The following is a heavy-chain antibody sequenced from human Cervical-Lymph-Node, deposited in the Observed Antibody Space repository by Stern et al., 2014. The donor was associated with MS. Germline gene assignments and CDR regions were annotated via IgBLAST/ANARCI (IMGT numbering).Heavy chain of an antibody. CDR2: IIPFVGTA. CDR3: ARGAGDNWFDP. V-gene: IGHV1-69*06. J-gene: IGHJ5*02. Sequence: QVQLVQSGADVKKPGSSVRVSCKASGGISWLRQAPGQGLEWMGGIIPFVGTANYAQKFQGRLTIIADTSTNTNYMALSSLRSDDTAVYYCARGAGDNWFDPWGQGTLVSVSS. D-gene: IGHD3-10*01. CDR1: GG.